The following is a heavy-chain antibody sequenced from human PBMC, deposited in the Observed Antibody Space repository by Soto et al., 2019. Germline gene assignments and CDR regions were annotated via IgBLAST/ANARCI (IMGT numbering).Heavy chain of an antibody. CDR3: ATVTNYYYGMDV. Sequence: EVQLVESGGGLVQPGGSLRLSCAASGFTFSSYWMHWVRQAPGKGLVWVSRINSDGSSTSYADSVKGRFTISRDNAKNTLYLQMNSLGAEDTAVYYCATVTNYYYGMDVWGQGTTVTVSS. V-gene: IGHV3-74*01. D-gene: IGHD4-17*01. CDR2: INSDGSST. J-gene: IGHJ6*02. CDR1: GFTFSSYW.